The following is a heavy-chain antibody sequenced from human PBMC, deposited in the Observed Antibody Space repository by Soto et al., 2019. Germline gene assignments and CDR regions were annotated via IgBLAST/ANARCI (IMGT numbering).Heavy chain of an antibody. CDR2: IYWDDDQ. J-gene: IGHJ3*01. Sequence: QITLKESGPTLVKPTQTLTLTCTFSGFSLSTDGVGVGWIRQPPGKALEWLALIYWDDDQRYSPSLKTRHTNTKDTSKNQVVLTMTNMDPVDTATYYCAHAYGGTSWPNDAFDVWGQGTVVTVSS. CDR3: AHAYGGTSWPNDAFDV. CDR1: GFSLSTDGVG. D-gene: IGHD2-2*01. V-gene: IGHV2-5*02.